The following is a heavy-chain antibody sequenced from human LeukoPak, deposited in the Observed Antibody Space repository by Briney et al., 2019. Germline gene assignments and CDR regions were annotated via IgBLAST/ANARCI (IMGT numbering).Heavy chain of an antibody. CDR1: GFTFSSYS. CDR2: ISSSSSYI. V-gene: IGHV3-21*01. J-gene: IGHJ4*02. Sequence: GGSLRLSCAASGFTFSSYSMNWVRQAPGKGLEWVSSISSSSSYIYYADSVKGRFTISRDNAKNSLYLQMNSLRAEDTAVYYCARGVLGIVVVPAAIGLDYWGQGTLVTVSS. D-gene: IGHD2-2*03. CDR3: ARGVLGIVVVPAAIGLDY.